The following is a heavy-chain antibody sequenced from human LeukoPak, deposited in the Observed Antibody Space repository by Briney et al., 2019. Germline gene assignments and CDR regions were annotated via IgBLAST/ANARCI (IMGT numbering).Heavy chain of an antibody. V-gene: IGHV3-66*02. D-gene: IGHD1-26*01. Sequence: GGSLRLSCAASGFTVSSNYMSWVRQAPGKGLEWVSVIYCGGSTYYADSVKGRFTISRDNSKNTLYLQMNSLRAEDTAVYYCVRIAGKRGFDYWGQGTLVTVSS. CDR2: IYCGGST. CDR1: GFTVSSNY. CDR3: VRIAGKRGFDY. J-gene: IGHJ4*02.